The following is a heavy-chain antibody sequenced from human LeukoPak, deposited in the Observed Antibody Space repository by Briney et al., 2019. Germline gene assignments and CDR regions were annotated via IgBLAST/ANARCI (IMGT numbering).Heavy chain of an antibody. J-gene: IGHJ3*02. D-gene: IGHD6-19*01. CDR3: ATDRSGWYSAFDI. CDR1: GYTLTELS. CDR2: FDPEDGET. V-gene: IGHV1-24*01. Sequence: ASVKVSCKVSGYTLTELSMHWVRQAPGKGVECRVGFDPEDGETIYAQKFQGRVTMTEDTSTDTAYMELSSLRSEDTAVYYSATDRSGWYSAFDIWGQGTMVTVSS.